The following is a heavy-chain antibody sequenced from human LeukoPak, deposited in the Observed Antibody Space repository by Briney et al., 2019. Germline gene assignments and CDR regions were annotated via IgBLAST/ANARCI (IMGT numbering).Heavy chain of an antibody. J-gene: IGHJ4*02. V-gene: IGHV4-34*01. CDR3: ARRDYYGSGSYQSAADPFDY. CDR2: INHSGST. CDR1: GGSFSGYY. Sequence: PSETLSLTCAVYGGSFSGYYWSWIRQPPGKGLEWIGEINHSGSTNYNPSLKSRVTISVDTSKNQFSLKLSSVTAADTAVYYCARRDYYGSGSYQSAADPFDYWGQGTLVTVSS. D-gene: IGHD3-10*01.